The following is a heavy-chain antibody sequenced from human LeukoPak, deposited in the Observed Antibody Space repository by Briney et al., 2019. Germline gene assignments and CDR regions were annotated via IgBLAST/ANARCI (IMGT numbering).Heavy chain of an antibody. D-gene: IGHD1-26*01. J-gene: IGHJ4*02. CDR1: GFTFSSYG. V-gene: IGHV3-30*02. CDR3: AKDPAWGPTYFDY. CDR2: IRYDGSNK. Sequence: PGGSLRLSCAASGFTFSSYGMHWVRQAPGKGLEWVAFIRYDGSNKYYADSVKGRFTISRDNSKNTLYLQMNSLRAEDTAVYYCAKDPAWGPTYFDYWGQGTLVTVSS.